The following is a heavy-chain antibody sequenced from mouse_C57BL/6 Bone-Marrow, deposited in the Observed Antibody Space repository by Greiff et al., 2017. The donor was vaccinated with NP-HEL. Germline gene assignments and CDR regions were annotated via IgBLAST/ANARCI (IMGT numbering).Heavy chain of an antibody. CDR3: AIYYGSTPFAY. J-gene: IGHJ3*01. D-gene: IGHD1-1*01. CDR2: IHPNSGST. CDR1: GYTFTSYW. V-gene: IGHV1-64*01. Sequence: VQLQQPGAELVKPGASVKLSCKASGYTFTSYWMHWEKQRPGQGLEWIGMIHPNSGSTNYNEKFKSKATLTVDKSSSTAYMQLSSLTSEDSAVYYCAIYYGSTPFAYWGQGTLVTVSA.